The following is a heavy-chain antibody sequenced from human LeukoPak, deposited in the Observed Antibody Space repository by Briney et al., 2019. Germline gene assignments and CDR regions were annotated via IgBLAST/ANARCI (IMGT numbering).Heavy chain of an antibody. J-gene: IGHJ6*02. Sequence: GGSLRLSCAASGFTFSDYFINWVRQAPGKRLEWVSSISGDTSHIYYADLVKGRFTISRDNAKNSLYLQTNSLRADDTAVYYCARVVFSGMDVWGLGTTVTVSS. CDR1: GFTFSDYF. CDR3: ARVVFSGMDV. V-gene: IGHV3-21*01. D-gene: IGHD3-16*01. CDR2: ISGDTSHI.